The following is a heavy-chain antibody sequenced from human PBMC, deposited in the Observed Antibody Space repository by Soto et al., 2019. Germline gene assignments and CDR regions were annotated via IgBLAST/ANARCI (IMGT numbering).Heavy chain of an antibody. CDR2: IIPILGIA. D-gene: IGHD6-19*01. Sequence: SVKVSCKASGGTFSSYTISWVRQAPGQGLEWMGRIIPILGIANYAQKFQGRVTITADKSTSTAYMELSSLRSEDTAVYYCASRAAVAGNFDYWGQGTLVTVSS. CDR3: ASRAAVAGNFDY. V-gene: IGHV1-69*02. J-gene: IGHJ4*02. CDR1: GGTFSSYT.